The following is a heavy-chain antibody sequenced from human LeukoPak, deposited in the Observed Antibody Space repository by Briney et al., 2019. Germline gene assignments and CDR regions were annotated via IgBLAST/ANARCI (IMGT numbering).Heavy chain of an antibody. CDR2: IYSGGST. V-gene: IGHV3-66*01. D-gene: IGHD6-19*01. CDR1: GFIVSSKY. CDR3: ARWLPGAVALDY. J-gene: IGHJ4*02. Sequence: GGSLRLSCTASGFIVSSKYMSWVRQAPGKRLQWVSVIYSGGSTFYADSVKGRFTISRDNSKNTLYLQMNSLRAEDTAVYYCARWLPGAVALDYWGQGTLVTVSS.